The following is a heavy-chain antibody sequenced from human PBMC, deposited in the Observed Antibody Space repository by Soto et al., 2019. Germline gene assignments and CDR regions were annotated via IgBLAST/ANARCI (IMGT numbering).Heavy chain of an antibody. CDR1: GFTFSSYS. CDR2: ISSSSSTI. Sequence: EVQLVESGGGLVQPGGSLRLSCAASGFTFSSYSMNWVRQAPGKGLEWVSYISSSSSTIYYADSVKGRFTISRDNAKNSLYLQMNSLRAEDTAVYYCARDGLGYCSGSSCYGGYFDYWGQGTLVTVSS. J-gene: IGHJ4*02. CDR3: ARDGLGYCSGSSCYGGYFDY. D-gene: IGHD2-15*01. V-gene: IGHV3-48*01.